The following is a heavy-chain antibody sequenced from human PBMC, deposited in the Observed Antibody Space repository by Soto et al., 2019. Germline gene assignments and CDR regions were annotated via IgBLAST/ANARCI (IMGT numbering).Heavy chain of an antibody. Sequence: SETLSRTCSVSGGSIISYYWSWIRQSPGKGLEWIGDIYYSGSTNYNPSLKSRVTISVDTSKNQFSLTLTSVTAADTAVYYCARVFDYTGVFDYWGQGTLVTVSS. CDR1: GGSIISYY. CDR3: ARVFDYTGVFDY. V-gene: IGHV4-59*08. CDR2: IYYSGST. J-gene: IGHJ4*02. D-gene: IGHD2-8*02.